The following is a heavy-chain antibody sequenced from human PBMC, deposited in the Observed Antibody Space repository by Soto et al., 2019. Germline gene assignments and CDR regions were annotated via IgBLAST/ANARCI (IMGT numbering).Heavy chain of an antibody. V-gene: IGHV3-53*04. J-gene: IGHJ5*02. CDR3: AKRVYGDYTLDWFDP. D-gene: IGHD4-17*01. Sequence: GGSLRLSCAASGFTVSSNYMSWVRQAPGKGLDWVSVIYSGGSTYYADSVKGRFTISRHNSKNTLYLQMISLRAEDTAVYYCAKRVYGDYTLDWFDPWGQGTLVTVSS. CDR1: GFTVSSNY. CDR2: IYSGGST.